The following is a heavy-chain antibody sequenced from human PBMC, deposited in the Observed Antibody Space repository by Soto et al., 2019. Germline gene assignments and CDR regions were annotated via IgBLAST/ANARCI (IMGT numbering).Heavy chain of an antibody. CDR2: IYSSGTT. Sequence: EVQLVESGGGLVLSGGSLRLSCAVFGFTVSNNYMSWVRQAPGKGLEWVSAIYSSGTTYYADSVKGRFIISRDNSKNTFYLQMNSLGVEDTAVYYCARGGDCGGDCHLDFWGQGTLVTVPS. V-gene: IGHV3-66*01. CDR1: GFTVSNNY. J-gene: IGHJ4*02. D-gene: IGHD2-21*01. CDR3: ARGGDCGGDCHLDF.